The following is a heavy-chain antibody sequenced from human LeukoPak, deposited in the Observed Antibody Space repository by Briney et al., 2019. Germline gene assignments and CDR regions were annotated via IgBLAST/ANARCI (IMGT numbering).Heavy chain of an antibody. D-gene: IGHD5-18*01. V-gene: IGHV3-30*02. CDR3: AKAGRGYSSVYYYMDV. CDR1: GFTFSSYG. Sequence: PGGSLTLSCAASGFTFSSYGMHWVRQAPGKGLEGVAFIRYDGSNKYYADSVKGRFTISRDNSKNTLYLQMNSLRAEDTAVYYCAKAGRGYSSVYYYMDVWGKGTTVTVSS. J-gene: IGHJ6*03. CDR2: IRYDGSNK.